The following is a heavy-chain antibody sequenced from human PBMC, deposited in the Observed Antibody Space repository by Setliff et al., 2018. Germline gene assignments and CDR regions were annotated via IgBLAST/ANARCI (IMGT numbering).Heavy chain of an antibody. CDR2: IYTSGST. CDR3: ARDVYLYDSSGYYYEMAQWYFDL. D-gene: IGHD3-22*01. V-gene: IGHV4-61*09. CDR1: GGSISSGSFY. Sequence: SETLSLTCTVSGGSISSGSFYWSWIRQPAGKGLEWIGHIYTSGSTNYNPSLKTRVTISVDTSKNQFSLKLSSVTAAGTAVYYCARDVYLYDSSGYYYEMAQWYFDLWGRGTLVTVSS. J-gene: IGHJ2*01.